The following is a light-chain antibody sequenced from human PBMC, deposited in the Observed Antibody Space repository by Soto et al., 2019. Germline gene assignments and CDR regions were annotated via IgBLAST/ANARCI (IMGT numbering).Light chain of an antibody. Sequence: DIVMTQSPDSLAASLGERATINCKSSQSVLYSSNNKNYLAWYQQKPGQPPKLLIYWASTRESGVPDRFSGSGSGTDFTLTISSLQAEDVAVYYCQQYYSTPPLFGQGTKVEIK. CDR1: QSVLYSSNNKNY. J-gene: IGKJ1*01. CDR3: QQYYSTPPL. CDR2: WAS. V-gene: IGKV4-1*01.